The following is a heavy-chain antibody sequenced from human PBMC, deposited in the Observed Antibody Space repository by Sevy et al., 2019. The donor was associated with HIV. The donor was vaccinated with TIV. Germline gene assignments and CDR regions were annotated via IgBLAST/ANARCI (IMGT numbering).Heavy chain of an antibody. CDR2: ISSSSSYI. D-gene: IGHD6-13*01. CDR1: GFTFSSYS. V-gene: IGHV3-21*01. J-gene: IGHJ5*02. Sequence: GGSLRLSCAASGFTFSSYSMNWVRQPPGKGLEWVSSISSSSSYIYYADSVKGRFTISRDNAKNSLYLQMNSLRAEDTAVYYCARGEQLVRNWFDPWGQGTLVTVSS. CDR3: ARGEQLVRNWFDP.